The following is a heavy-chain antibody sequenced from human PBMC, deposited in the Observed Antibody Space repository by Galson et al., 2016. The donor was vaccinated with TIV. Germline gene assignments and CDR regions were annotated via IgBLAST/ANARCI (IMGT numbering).Heavy chain of an antibody. J-gene: IGHJ6*02. V-gene: IGHV3-23*01. CDR3: TKVPSSGFSYYYGLDV. CDR2: ISGGGGST. CDR1: GFSFQNYA. D-gene: IGHD3-22*01. Sequence: SLRLSCASSGFSFQNYAIHWVRQPPGKGLEWVSAISGGGGSTYYADSVKGRFTVSRDNSKNTVFLQMNSLRAEDTAVYYCTKVPSSGFSYYYGLDVWGQGTTVTVSS.